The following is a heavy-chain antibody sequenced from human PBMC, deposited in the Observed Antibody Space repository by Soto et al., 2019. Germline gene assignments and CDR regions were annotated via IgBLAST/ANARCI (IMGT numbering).Heavy chain of an antibody. CDR2: ISSSSSYI. J-gene: IGHJ4*02. D-gene: IGHD3-22*01. Sequence: PXGSLRLSFAASGLTFSSYSMNGVRQAPGKGLEWVSSISSSSSYIYYADSVKGRFTISRDNAKNSLYLQMNSLRAEDTAVYYCARDYYYDSSGYYDYWGQGTLVTVSS. CDR1: GLTFSSYS. CDR3: ARDYYYDSSGYYDY. V-gene: IGHV3-21*01.